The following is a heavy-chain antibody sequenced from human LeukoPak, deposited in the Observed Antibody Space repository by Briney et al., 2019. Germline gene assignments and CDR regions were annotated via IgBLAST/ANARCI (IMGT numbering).Heavy chain of an antibody. V-gene: IGHV3-23*01. CDR3: ARALKIGRLGYFYYYMDV. J-gene: IGHJ6*03. CDR2: ISGSGGRT. Sequence: RPGGSLRLSCAASGFTFSSYAMSWVRQAPGKGLEWVSAISGSGGRTYHADSVKGRFTISRDNSKNTLYLQMNSLRAEDTAVYYCARALKIGRLGYFYYYMDVWGKGTTVTVSS. D-gene: IGHD4-11*01. CDR1: GFTFSSYA.